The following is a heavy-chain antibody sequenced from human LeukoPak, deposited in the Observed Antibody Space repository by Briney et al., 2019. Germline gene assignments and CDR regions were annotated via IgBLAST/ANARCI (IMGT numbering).Heavy chain of an antibody. Sequence: DPGGSLRLSCGGSGFTFSASSFNWVRQAPGKGLEWVSSINGLSTSTLYRDSVKGRFIISRDNAKNSLYLQMHSLRAEDTAVYFCARGGGSYSHWGQGTLVTVSS. J-gene: IGHJ4*02. CDR3: ARGGGSYSH. V-gene: IGHV3-21*01. CDR2: INGLSTST. D-gene: IGHD1-26*01. CDR1: GFTFSASS.